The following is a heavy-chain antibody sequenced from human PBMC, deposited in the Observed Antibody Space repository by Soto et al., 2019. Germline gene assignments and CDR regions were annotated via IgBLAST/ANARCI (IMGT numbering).Heavy chain of an antibody. V-gene: IGHV4-59*01. CDR3: ARDSYYYGSGSYGGFDY. J-gene: IGHJ4*02. CDR2: IYYSGST. Sequence: PSETLSLTGTVSGGSISSYYWSWIRQPPGKGLEWIGYIYYSGSTNYNPSLKSRVTISVDTSKNQFSLKLSSVTAADTAVYYCARDSYYYGSGSYGGFDYWGQGTVVTVSS. D-gene: IGHD3-10*01. CDR1: GGSISSYY.